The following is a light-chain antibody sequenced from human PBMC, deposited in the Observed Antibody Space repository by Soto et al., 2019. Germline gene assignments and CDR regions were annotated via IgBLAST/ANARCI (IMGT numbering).Light chain of an antibody. Sequence: EIVMTQSPATLSVSPGERATLSCRASQSVSSNLAWYQQKPGQAPRLLIYGASTRAPGIPARFSGSGFGTEFTLTISSLQSEDFAVYYCQQYNNWLETFGQGTKVEIK. V-gene: IGKV3-15*01. CDR1: QSVSSN. CDR3: QQYNNWLET. J-gene: IGKJ1*01. CDR2: GAS.